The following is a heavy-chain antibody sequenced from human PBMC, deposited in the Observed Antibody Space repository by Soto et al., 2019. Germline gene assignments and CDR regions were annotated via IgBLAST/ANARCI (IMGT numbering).Heavy chain of an antibody. Sequence: QVQLQESGPGLVKPSQTLSLTCTVSGGSISSGGYYWSWIRQHPGKGLGWIGYIYYSGSTYYNPSLKSRVTISVDTSKNQFSLKLSSVTAADTAVYYCARDRGTVVTWGWFDPWGQGTLVTVSS. V-gene: IGHV4-31*03. CDR1: GGSISSGGYY. CDR2: IYYSGST. J-gene: IGHJ5*02. CDR3: ARDRGTVVTWGWFDP. D-gene: IGHD2-15*01.